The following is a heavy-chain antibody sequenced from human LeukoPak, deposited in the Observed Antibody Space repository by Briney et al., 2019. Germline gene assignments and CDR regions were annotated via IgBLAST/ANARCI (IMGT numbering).Heavy chain of an antibody. J-gene: IGHJ4*02. CDR1: GGSISSSNW. D-gene: IGHD5-18*01. CDR2: INHSGST. V-gene: IGHV4-4*02. Sequence: SETLSLTCAVSGGSISSSNWWSWIRQPPGKGLEWIGEINHSGSTNYNPSLKSRVTISVDTSKNQFSLKLSSVTAADTAVYYCARALSRGYSYGRARYFDYWGQGTLVTVSS. CDR3: ARALSRGYSYGRARYFDY.